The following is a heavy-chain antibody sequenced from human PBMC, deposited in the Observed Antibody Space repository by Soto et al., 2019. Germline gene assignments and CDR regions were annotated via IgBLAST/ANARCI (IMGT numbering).Heavy chain of an antibody. J-gene: IGHJ4*02. V-gene: IGHV3-7*01. CDR1: GFTFSPYW. Sequence: EVQLVESGGGLVQPGGSLRLSCVASGFTFSPYWMSWVRQAPGKGLEWVANIKHDGSEKYHMDSVKGRFSISRDNAKNSLYLQVNSLRVEDTAVYYCATVGWNEGSNYWGQGTLVSVSS. D-gene: IGHD1-1*01. CDR3: ATVGWNEGSNY. CDR2: IKHDGSEK.